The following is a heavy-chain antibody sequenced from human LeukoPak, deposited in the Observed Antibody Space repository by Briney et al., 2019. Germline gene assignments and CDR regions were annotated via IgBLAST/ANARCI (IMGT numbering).Heavy chain of an antibody. Sequence: ASVKVSCKASGYSFSNYGLSWVRQAPGQGLEWMGWINPNSGGTNYAQKFQGRVTMTRDTSISTAYMELSSLRSEDTAVYYCARAPTSSSSWYYYYMDVWGKGTAVTVSS. CDR2: INPNSGGT. CDR3: ARAPTSSSSWYYYYMDV. J-gene: IGHJ6*03. CDR1: GYSFSNYG. V-gene: IGHV1-2*02. D-gene: IGHD6-6*01.